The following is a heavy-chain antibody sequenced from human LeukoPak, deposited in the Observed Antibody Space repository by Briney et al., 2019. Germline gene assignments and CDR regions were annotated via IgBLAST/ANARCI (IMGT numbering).Heavy chain of an antibody. Sequence: PSETLSLTCAVYGGSFSGYYWSWIRQPPGKGLEWIGEINHSGSTNYNPSLKSRVTISVDTSKNQFSLKLSSVTAADTAVYYCARRGGPTYCYDSSGYYHGLFFNYWGQGTLVTVSS. J-gene: IGHJ4*02. CDR3: ARRGGPTYCYDSSGYYHGLFFNY. D-gene: IGHD3-22*01. CDR1: GGSFSGYY. CDR2: INHSGST. V-gene: IGHV4-34*01.